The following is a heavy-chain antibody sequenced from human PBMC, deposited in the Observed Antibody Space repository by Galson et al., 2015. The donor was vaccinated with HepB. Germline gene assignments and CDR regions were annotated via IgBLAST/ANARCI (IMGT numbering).Heavy chain of an antibody. D-gene: IGHD2/OR15-2a*01. CDR2: IYESGRT. V-gene: IGHV4-59*01. Sequence: ETLSLTCTVPGGSISSYYWSWIRQPPGKGLEWIGYIYESGRTNYNPSLKSRVTISVDTSKNQFSLKLSSVTAADTAVYYCARDVMVAVEDDYYYYGMDVWGQGTTVTVSS. CDR3: ARDVMVAVEDDYYYYGMDV. CDR1: GGSISSYY. J-gene: IGHJ6*02.